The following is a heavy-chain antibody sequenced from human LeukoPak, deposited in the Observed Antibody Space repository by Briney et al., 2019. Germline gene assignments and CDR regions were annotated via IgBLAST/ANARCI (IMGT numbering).Heavy chain of an antibody. J-gene: IGHJ3*02. D-gene: IGHD4-11*01. CDR2: ISTNSNYI. CDR1: GFTFSTYN. V-gene: IGHV3-21*01. Sequence: GGSLRLSCAASGFTFSTYNMNWVRQAPGKGLEWASSISTNSNYIYYADSVKGRFTISRDNAKNSLYLQMNSLRAEDTAVYYCARWPLHDAFDMWGQGTMVTVSS. CDR3: ARWPLHDAFDM.